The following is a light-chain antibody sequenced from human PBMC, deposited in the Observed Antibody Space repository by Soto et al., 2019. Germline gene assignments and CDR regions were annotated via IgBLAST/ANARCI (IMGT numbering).Light chain of an antibody. Sequence: DIQMTQSPVTLSASVGDRVTITCRASQSISSWLAWYQQKPGKAPKLLIYKASTLESGVPSNFSGSGSGTEFTLTISSLQPEDFATYYCQQYNSYPWTFGQGTRWIS. CDR2: KAS. J-gene: IGKJ1*01. CDR3: QQYNSYPWT. V-gene: IGKV1-5*03. CDR1: QSISSW.